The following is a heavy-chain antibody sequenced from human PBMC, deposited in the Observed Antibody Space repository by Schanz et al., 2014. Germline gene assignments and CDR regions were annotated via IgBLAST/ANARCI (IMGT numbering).Heavy chain of an antibody. Sequence: EVQLVESGGGLIQPGGSLRLSCAVSGFTVNTNYMSWVRQAPGKGLEWISSMYINSGSTQYADSVKGRFIISRDSSKNTLFLQMNSLRAEDTAVYLCAREGGTDGYNLAFDVWGQGTLVTVSS. J-gene: IGHJ3*01. CDR1: GFTVNTNY. V-gene: IGHV3-53*01. D-gene: IGHD5-12*01. CDR2: MYINSGST. CDR3: AREGGTDGYNLAFDV.